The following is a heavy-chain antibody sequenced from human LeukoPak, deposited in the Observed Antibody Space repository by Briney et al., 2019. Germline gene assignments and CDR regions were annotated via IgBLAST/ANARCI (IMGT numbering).Heavy chain of an antibody. D-gene: IGHD6-13*01. CDR2: ISYDGSNK. Sequence: PGGSLRLSCTTSGFSFGDYAVSWVRQAPGKGLEWVAVISYDGSNKYYADSVKGRFTISRDNSKNTLYLQMNSLRAEDTAVYYCAKGGIAADLLDYWGQGTLVTVS. CDR3: AKGGIAADLLDY. CDR1: GFSFGDYA. J-gene: IGHJ4*02. V-gene: IGHV3-30*04.